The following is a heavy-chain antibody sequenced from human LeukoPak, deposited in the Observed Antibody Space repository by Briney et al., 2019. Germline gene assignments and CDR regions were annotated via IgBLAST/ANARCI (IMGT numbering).Heavy chain of an antibody. CDR3: ARVADDLLFSLDY. J-gene: IGHJ4*02. CDR1: GGSISSGGYY. D-gene: IGHD2-21*02. Sequence: SQTLSLTCTVSGGSISSGGYYWSWIRQHPGKGLEWIGYIYYSGSTYYNPSLKSRVTISVDTSKNQFSLKLSSVTAADTAVYYCARVADDLLFSLDYWGQGTLVTVSS. CDR2: IYYSGST. V-gene: IGHV4-31*03.